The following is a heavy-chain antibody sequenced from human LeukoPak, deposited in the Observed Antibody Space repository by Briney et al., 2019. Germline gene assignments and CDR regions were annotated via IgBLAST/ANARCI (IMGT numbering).Heavy chain of an antibody. J-gene: IGHJ4*02. CDR3: ARDIAARPLDY. V-gene: IGHV4-59*12. Sequence: PSETLSLTCTVSGGSISSYYWSWIRQPPGKGLEWIGYIYYSGSTNYNPSLKSRVTISVDTSKNQFSLKLSSVTAADTAVYYCARDIAARPLDYWGQGTLVTVSS. D-gene: IGHD6-6*01. CDR2: IYYSGST. CDR1: GGSISSYY.